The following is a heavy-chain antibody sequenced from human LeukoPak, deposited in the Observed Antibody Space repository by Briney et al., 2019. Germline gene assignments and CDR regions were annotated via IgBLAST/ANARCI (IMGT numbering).Heavy chain of an antibody. CDR1: GGSISSGSYY. J-gene: IGHJ4*02. D-gene: IGHD3-9*01. CDR2: IYTSGST. V-gene: IGHV4-61*02. Sequence: PSETLSLTCTVSGGSISSGSYYWSWIRQPAGKGLEWIGRIYTSGSTNYNPSLKSRVTISVDTSKNQFSLKLSSVTAADTAVYYCAREGILTGYSPNTLDYWGQGTLVTVSS. CDR3: AREGILTGYSPNTLDY.